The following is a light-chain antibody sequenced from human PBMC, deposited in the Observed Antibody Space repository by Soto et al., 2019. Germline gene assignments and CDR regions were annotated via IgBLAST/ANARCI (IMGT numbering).Light chain of an antibody. Sequence: QSALTQPASVSGSRGQSITISCTGTTNDIGGYNYVSWYQQHPGKAPKLLIYEVSDRPSGVSIRFSGSKSGNTASLTISGLQAEDEADYYCSSYTHTTTPSCVFGTGTKVTVL. CDR3: SSYTHTTTPSCV. CDR1: TNDIGGYNY. J-gene: IGLJ1*01. CDR2: EVS. V-gene: IGLV2-14*01.